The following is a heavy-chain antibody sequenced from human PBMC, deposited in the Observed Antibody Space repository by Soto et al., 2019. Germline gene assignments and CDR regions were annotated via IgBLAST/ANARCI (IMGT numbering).Heavy chain of an antibody. CDR1: GFTFSGSA. Sequence: GGSLRLSCAASGFTFSGSAMHWVRQASGKGLEWVGRIRSKANSYATAYAASVKGRFTISRDDSKNTAYLQMNSLKTEDTAVYYCVCFGELPPFDYWGQGTLVTVSS. D-gene: IGHD3-10*01. J-gene: IGHJ4*02. V-gene: IGHV3-73*01. CDR2: IRSKANSYAT. CDR3: VCFGELPPFDY.